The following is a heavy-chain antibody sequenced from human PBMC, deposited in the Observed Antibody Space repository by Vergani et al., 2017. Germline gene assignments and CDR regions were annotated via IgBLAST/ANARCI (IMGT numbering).Heavy chain of an antibody. Sequence: QVQLVESGGGVVQPGRSLRHSCAASGFTFSSYAMHWVRQAPGKGLEWVAVISYDGSNKYYADSVKGRFTISRDNSKNTLYLQMNILRAADTAVYYCASVRMVRGVSDAFDIWGQGTMVTVSS. CDR1: GFTFSSYA. CDR2: ISYDGSNK. J-gene: IGHJ3*02. CDR3: ASVRMVRGVSDAFDI. V-gene: IGHV3-30-3*01. D-gene: IGHD3-10*01.